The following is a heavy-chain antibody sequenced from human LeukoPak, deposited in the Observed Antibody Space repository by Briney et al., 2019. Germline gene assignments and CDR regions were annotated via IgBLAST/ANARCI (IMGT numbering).Heavy chain of an antibody. CDR2: IYYGGTT. CDR1: GVSINSDYS. J-gene: IGHJ4*02. CDR3: STTRLGYSGGWH. V-gene: IGHV4-39*02. D-gene: IGHD6-19*01. Sequence: QPSETLSLTCTVSGVSINSDYSWGWIRQPPGQGLEWIGNIYYGGTTYYNPSLKSRVTISVDTSKNHFSLKLSSVTASDTSIYYCSTTRLGYSGGWHWGQGTLVTVSS.